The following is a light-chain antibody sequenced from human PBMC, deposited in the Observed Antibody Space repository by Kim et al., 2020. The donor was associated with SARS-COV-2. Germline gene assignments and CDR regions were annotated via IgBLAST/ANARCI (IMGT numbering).Light chain of an antibody. V-gene: IGLV1-47*01. J-gene: IGLJ1*01. CDR2: RNV. CDR1: ASNIGRYS. CDR3: AAWDENLNGYV. Sequence: GQRVPRSCSGSASNIGRYSVSGYQHVPGTTPKLLIYRNVQRPSGVLDRFSGSKSGTSASLAISGLRSEDEAEYFCAAWDENLNGYVFGSGTKVTVL.